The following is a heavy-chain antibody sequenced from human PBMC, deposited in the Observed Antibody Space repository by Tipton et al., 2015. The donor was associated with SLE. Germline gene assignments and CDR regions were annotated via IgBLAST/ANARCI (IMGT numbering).Heavy chain of an antibody. CDR1: GYTFTSYY. V-gene: IGHV1-46*01. CDR3: ARERLRLGELSSPAYY. CDR2: INPSGGNT. J-gene: IGHJ4*02. Sequence: QSGAEVKKPGASVKVSCKASGYTFTSYYMHWVRQAPGQGLEWMGIINPSGGNTSYAQKFQGRVTVTRDTSTSTVYMEVSSLRSEDTAVYYCARERLRLGELSSPAYYRGQGTLVTVSS. D-gene: IGHD3-16*02.